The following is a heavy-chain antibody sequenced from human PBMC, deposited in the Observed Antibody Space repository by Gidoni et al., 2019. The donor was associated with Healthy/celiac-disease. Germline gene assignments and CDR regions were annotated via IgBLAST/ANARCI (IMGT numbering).Heavy chain of an antibody. CDR1: GFSLRNARMG. D-gene: IGHD5-18*01. CDR3: ARIVSEDTAMGNWFDP. Sequence: QVTLTESGPVLVKPTETLTLPCTVSGFSLRNARMGVSWIRQPPGKALEWLAHIFSNDEKSYSTSLKSRLTISKDTSKSQVVLTMTNMDPVDTATYYCARIVSEDTAMGNWFDPWGQGTLVTVSS. CDR2: IFSNDEK. V-gene: IGHV2-26*01. J-gene: IGHJ5*02.